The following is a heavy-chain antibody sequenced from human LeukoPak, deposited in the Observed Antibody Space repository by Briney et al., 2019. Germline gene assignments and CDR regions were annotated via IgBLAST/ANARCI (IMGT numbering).Heavy chain of an antibody. D-gene: IGHD5-12*01. CDR1: GGSISSSSYY. CDR2: IYYSGST. V-gene: IGHV4-39*07. Sequence: SETLSLTCTVSGGSISSSSYYWGWIRQPPGKGLEWIGSIYYSGSTYYNPSLKSRVTISVDMSKNQFSLKLSSVTAADTAVYYCARDRPPPYSAYDAFDIWGQGTMVTVSS. J-gene: IGHJ3*02. CDR3: ARDRPPPYSAYDAFDI.